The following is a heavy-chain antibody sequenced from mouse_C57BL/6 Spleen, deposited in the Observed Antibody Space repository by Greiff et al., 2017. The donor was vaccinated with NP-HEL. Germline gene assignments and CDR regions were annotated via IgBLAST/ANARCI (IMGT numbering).Heavy chain of an antibody. CDR1: GYAFSSSW. J-gene: IGHJ2*01. CDR3: ARSLTTVVATRG. D-gene: IGHD1-1*01. Sequence: QVQLQQSGPELVKPGASVKISCKASGYAFSSSWMNWVKQRPGKGLEWIGRIYPGDGDTNYNGKFKGKATLTADTSSRTAYMQLSSLTSEDTAVYFCARSLTTVVATRGWGQGTTLTVSS. V-gene: IGHV1-82*01. CDR2: IYPGDGDT.